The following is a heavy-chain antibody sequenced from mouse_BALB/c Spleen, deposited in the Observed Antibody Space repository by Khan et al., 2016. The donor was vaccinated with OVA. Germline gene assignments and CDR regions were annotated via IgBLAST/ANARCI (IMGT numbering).Heavy chain of an antibody. CDR1: GYTFTSYT. Sequence: QVQLKESGAELARPGASVKMSCKASGYTFTSYTIHWIKVRPGQGLEWIGFINPSNGYTNYNQKFKDKATLTADNSSTTVHMQLSSLTSDDSAVYNCVRDGAYHRNDGWFAYWGQGTLVTVSA. CDR2: INPSNGYT. J-gene: IGHJ3*01. V-gene: IGHV1-4*01. D-gene: IGHD2-14*01. CDR3: VRDGAYHRNDGWFAY.